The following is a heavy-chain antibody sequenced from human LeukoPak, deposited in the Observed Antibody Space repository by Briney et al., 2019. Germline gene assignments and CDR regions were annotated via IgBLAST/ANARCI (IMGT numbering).Heavy chain of an antibody. CDR2: INTNESST. CDR1: GFTFSNYW. J-gene: IGHJ4*02. D-gene: IGHD5-12*01. V-gene: IGHV3-74*01. Sequence: GGSLRLSCAASGFTFSNYWMHWVRQAPGKGLVWVSRINTNESSTRYADSVKGRFTISRDNAKNTLYLQMNSLRAEDTAVYYCARGRRGYSGYDPFDYWGQGTLVTVSS. CDR3: ARGRRGYSGYDPFDY.